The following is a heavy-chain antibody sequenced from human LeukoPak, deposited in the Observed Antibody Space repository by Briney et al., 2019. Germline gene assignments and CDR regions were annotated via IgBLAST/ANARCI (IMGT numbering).Heavy chain of an antibody. D-gene: IGHD3-16*02. V-gene: IGHV3-23*01. CDR2: ISGSGGST. J-gene: IGHJ4*02. CDR3: ANRDVWGSYRYPGDFDY. Sequence: GGSLILSCAASGFTFSSYGMSWVRQAPGKGLEWVAAISGSGGSTYYADSAKGRFTISRDNSKNTLYLKMNRLRAEDTAGYYCANRDVWGSYRYPGDFDYWGQGTLVTVSS. CDR1: GFTFSSYG.